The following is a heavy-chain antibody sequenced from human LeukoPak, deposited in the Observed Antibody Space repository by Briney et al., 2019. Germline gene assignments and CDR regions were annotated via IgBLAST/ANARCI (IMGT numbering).Heavy chain of an antibody. CDR2: IRSDNGKT. CDR1: NYTFTAYG. CDR3: ARDYSSGWYSVDY. D-gene: IGHD6-19*01. J-gene: IGHJ4*02. Sequence: ASVKVSCKTFNYTFTAYGINWVRQAPGQGREWMGWIRSDNGKTNYAQKLQGRVTLTTDTTTSTAYMELRSLRSDDTAIYYCARDYSSGWYSVDYWGQGTLITVSS. V-gene: IGHV1-18*01.